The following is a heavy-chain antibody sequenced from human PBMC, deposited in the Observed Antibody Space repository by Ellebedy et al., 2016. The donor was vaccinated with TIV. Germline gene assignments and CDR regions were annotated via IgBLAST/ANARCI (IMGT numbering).Heavy chain of an antibody. CDR1: GFTFGDYA. CDR3: ARDLRITARDYYLDY. J-gene: IGHJ4*02. V-gene: IGHV3-9*01. CDR2: ISWNSGTT. Sequence: GGSLRLXXAASGFTFGDYAMHWVRQAPGKGLEWVSGISWNSGTTDYADFVKGRFTISRDNAKNSLYLQMNRLRADDTAFYYCARDLRITARDYYLDYWGQGTLVTVSS. D-gene: IGHD6-6*01.